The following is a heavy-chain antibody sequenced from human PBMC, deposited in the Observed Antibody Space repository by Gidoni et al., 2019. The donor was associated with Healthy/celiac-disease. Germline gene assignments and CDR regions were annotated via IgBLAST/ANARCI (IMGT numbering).Heavy chain of an antibody. CDR2: ISSSSSYI. J-gene: IGHJ6*02. Sequence: EVQLVESGGGLVKPGGSLRLSCAASGFTFSSYRMNWVRQAPGKGLEWVSSISSSSSYIYYADSVKGRFTISRDNAKNSLYLQMNSLRAEDTAVYYCASPGPNLTAAAGTTLHHYYYYYGMDVWGQGTTVTVSS. D-gene: IGHD6-13*01. CDR3: ASPGPNLTAAAGTTLHHYYYYYGMDV. V-gene: IGHV3-21*01. CDR1: GFTFSSYR.